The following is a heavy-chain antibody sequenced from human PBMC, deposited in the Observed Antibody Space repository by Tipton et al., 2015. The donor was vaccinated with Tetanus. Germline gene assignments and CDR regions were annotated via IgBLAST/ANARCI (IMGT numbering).Heavy chain of an antibody. CDR3: ARGITDGYNRRLDY. CDR1: RGPISSYY. Sequence: LRLSCSVSRGPISSYYWSWIRQPAGKGLEWLGHISNGNPDYAPSLKSRLTLSVDMSRNELSLELRAVTAADTGVYYCARGITDGYNRRLDYWGQGTQVTVSS. CDR2: ISNGNP. D-gene: IGHD5-24*01. J-gene: IGHJ4*02. V-gene: IGHV4-4*07.